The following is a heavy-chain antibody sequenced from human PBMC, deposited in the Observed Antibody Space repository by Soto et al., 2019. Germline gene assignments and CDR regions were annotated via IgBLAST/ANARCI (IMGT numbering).Heavy chain of an antibody. J-gene: IGHJ3*02. V-gene: IGHV3-30-3*01. D-gene: IGHD2-15*01. CDR1: GFTFSSYA. CDR3: ARDKGSGIVVLVAATDI. Sequence: QVQLVESGGGVVQPGRSLRLSCAASGFTFSSYAMHWVRQAPGKGLEWVAVISYNGSNKYYADSVKGRFTISRDNSKNTLYQQMNSLIAEDTAVYYYARDKGSGIVVLVAATDIWGQGTMVNVSS. CDR2: ISYNGSNK.